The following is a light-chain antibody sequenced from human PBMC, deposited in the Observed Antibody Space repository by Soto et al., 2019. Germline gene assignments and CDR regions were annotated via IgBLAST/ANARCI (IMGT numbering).Light chain of an antibody. CDR3: QQRSNWPLIT. V-gene: IGKV3-11*01. Sequence: PGERATLSCRASQRVSSYLAWYQQKPGQAPRHLIYDASNRATGIPARFSGSGSGTDFTLTISSLEPEDFAVYYCQQRSNWPLITFGQGTRLEIK. J-gene: IGKJ5*01. CDR1: QRVSSY. CDR2: DAS.